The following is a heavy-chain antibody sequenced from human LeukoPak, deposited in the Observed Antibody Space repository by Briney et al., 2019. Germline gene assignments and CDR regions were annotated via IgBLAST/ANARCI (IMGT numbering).Heavy chain of an antibody. D-gene: IGHD2-15*01. V-gene: IGHV4-4*02. J-gene: IGHJ4*02. CDR1: GGSISSSNW. CDR2: IYHSGST. CDR3: ARAGRYCSGGSCYSFDY. Sequence: SETLSLTCAVSGGSISSSNWWSWVRPPPGKGLEWIGEIYHSGSTNYNPSLKSRVTISVDKPKNQFSLKLSSVTAADTAVYYCARAGRYCSGGSCYSFDYWGQGTLVTVSS.